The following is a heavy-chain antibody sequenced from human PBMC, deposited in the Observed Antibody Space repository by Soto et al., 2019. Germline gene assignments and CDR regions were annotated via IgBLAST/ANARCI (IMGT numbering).Heavy chain of an antibody. CDR1: GFTFSSYG. J-gene: IGHJ4*02. D-gene: IGHD6-19*01. CDR2: IWYDGSNK. Sequence: GESLKISCAASGFTFSSYGMHWVRQAPGKGLEWVAVIWYDGSNKYYADSVKGRFTISRDNSKNTLYLQMNSLRAEDTAVYYCARDGDSSGWYPSFDYWGQGTLVTVSS. CDR3: ARDGDSSGWYPSFDY. V-gene: IGHV3-33*01.